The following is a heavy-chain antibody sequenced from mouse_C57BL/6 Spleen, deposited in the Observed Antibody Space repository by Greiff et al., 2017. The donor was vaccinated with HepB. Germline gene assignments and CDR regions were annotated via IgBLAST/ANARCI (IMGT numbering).Heavy chain of an antibody. CDR1: GYTFTDYE. D-gene: IGHD1-1*01. J-gene: IGHJ3*01. Sequence: QVQLQQSGAELVRPGASVTLSCKASGYTFTDYEMHWVKQTPVHGLEWIGAIDPETGGTAYNQKFKGKAILTADKSSSTAYMELRSLTSEDSAVYYCTRSEYYGRRGFAYWGQGTLVTVSA. CDR3: TRSEYYGRRGFAY. CDR2: IDPETGGT. V-gene: IGHV1-15*01.